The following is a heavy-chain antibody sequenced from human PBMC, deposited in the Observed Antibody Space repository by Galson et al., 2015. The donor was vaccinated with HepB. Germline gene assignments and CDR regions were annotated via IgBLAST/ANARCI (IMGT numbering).Heavy chain of an antibody. V-gene: IGHV5-51*01. J-gene: IGHJ4*02. CDR3: VKTLGGGAPFDY. CDR2: ISPGDSET. Sequence: QSGAEVKKPGESLKISCKTSTYNFATFWIGWVRQMPGKGLEWMAIISPGDSETRYSPSFQGQVIISADKSTSTAYLQWSSLKASDTAMYYCVKTLGGGAPFDYWGQGTQITASS. CDR1: TYNFATFW.